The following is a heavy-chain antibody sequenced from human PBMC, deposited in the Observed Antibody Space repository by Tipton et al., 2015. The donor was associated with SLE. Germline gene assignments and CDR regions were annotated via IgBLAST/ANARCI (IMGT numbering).Heavy chain of an antibody. J-gene: IGHJ5*02. Sequence: QLVQSGAEVKKPGASVKVSCKASGYTFTSYYMHWVRQAPGQGLEWMGRINPNSGGTNYAQKFQGRVTMTRDTSISTAYMELSRLRTDDTAVYYCARVPIGYFWSGYGFDPWGQGTLVTVSS. V-gene: IGHV1-2*06. CDR2: INPNSGGT. CDR1: GYTFTSYY. CDR3: ARVPIGYFWSGYGFDP. D-gene: IGHD3-3*01.